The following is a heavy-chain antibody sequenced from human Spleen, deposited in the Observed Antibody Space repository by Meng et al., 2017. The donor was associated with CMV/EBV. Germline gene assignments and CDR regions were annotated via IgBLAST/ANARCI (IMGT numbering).Heavy chain of an antibody. V-gene: IGHV4-59*01. D-gene: IGHD6-19*01. J-gene: IGHJ4*02. Sequence: SETLSLTCTVSGGSISSYYWSWIRQPPGKGLEWIGYIYYSGSTNYNPSLKSRVTISVDTSKNQFSLKLSSVTAADTAVYYCARGQYNSGWPRADYWGQGTLVTVSS. CDR3: ARGQYNSGWPRADY. CDR2: IYYSGST. CDR1: GGSISSYY.